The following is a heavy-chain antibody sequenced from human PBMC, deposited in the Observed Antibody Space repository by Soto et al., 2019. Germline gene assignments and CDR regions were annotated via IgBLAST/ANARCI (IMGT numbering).Heavy chain of an antibody. CDR3: ARDGGGYSSSWYGKEWYFDL. J-gene: IGHJ2*01. CDR2: ISSSSSTI. V-gene: IGHV3-48*01. CDR1: GFTFSSYS. D-gene: IGHD6-13*01. Sequence: EVQLVESGGGLVQPGGSLRLSCAASGFTFSSYSMNWVRQAPGKGLEWVSYISSSSSTIYYADSVKGRFTISRDNAKNSLYLQMNSLRAEDTAVYYCARDGGGYSSSWYGKEWYFDLWGRGTLVTVSS.